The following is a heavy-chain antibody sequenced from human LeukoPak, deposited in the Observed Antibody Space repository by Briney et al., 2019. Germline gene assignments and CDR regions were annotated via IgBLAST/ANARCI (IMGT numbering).Heavy chain of an antibody. CDR3: AREHYDSSGYYGFDY. Sequence: ASVKVSCKASGYTFTSYDINWVRQATGQGLEWMGWINPNSGGTNYAQKFQGRVTMTRDTSISTAYMELSRLRSDDTAVYYCAREHYDSSGYYGFDYWGQGTLVTVSS. CDR1: GYTFTSYD. CDR2: INPNSGGT. D-gene: IGHD3-22*01. J-gene: IGHJ4*02. V-gene: IGHV1-2*02.